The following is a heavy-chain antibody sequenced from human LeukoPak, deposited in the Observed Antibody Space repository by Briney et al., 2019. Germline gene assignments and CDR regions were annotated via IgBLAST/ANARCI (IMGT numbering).Heavy chain of an antibody. V-gene: IGHV1-2*02. CDR3: ARGRGITMVRGVIWHPIPY. J-gene: IGHJ4*02. CDR2: INPNSGGT. D-gene: IGHD3-10*01. Sequence: EASVKVSCKASGYTFTGYYMHWVRQAPGQGLEWMGWINPNSGGTNYAQKFQGRVTMTRDTSISTAYMELSRLRSDDTAVYYCARGRGITMVRGVIWHPIPYWGQGTLVTVSS. CDR1: GYTFTGYY.